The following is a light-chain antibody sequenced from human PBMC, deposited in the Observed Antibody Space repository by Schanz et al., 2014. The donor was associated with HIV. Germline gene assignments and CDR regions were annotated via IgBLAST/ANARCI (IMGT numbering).Light chain of an antibody. CDR3: QQCVTYPYT. CDR1: QSIGNR. J-gene: IGKJ2*01. CDR2: KAS. Sequence: DIRMTQSPPTLSASVGDRVTITCRASQSIGNRLAWFQQRPGKAPKLLIYKASTLETGVPSRFSGRGSGTQFTLTISGLRPDDFATYYCQQCVTYPYTFGQGTKLDMK. V-gene: IGKV1-5*03.